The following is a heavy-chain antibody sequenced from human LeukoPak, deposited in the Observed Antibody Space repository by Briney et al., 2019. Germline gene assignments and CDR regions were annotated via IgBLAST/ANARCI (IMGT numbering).Heavy chain of an antibody. Sequence: GGSLRLAWAASGFTFSSYAMSWVRQAPGNGLEWVSAISGSGGSTYYADSVKGRFTISRDNSKNTLYMQMNSLRAEDTAVYYWAKELFILLVESSGTFNYWGQGTLVTVSS. CDR1: GFTFSSYA. CDR3: AKELFILLVESSGTFNY. D-gene: IGHD3-22*01. CDR2: ISGSGGST. V-gene: IGHV3-23*01. J-gene: IGHJ4*02.